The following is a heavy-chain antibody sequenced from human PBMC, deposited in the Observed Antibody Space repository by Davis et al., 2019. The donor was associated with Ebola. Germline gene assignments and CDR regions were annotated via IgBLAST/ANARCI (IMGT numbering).Heavy chain of an antibody. CDR1: GFTFNNYA. CDR2: FSATGDNT. J-gene: IGHJ2*01. D-gene: IGHD6-19*01. V-gene: IGHV3-23*01. CDR3: ARMDGSAWDRYFDV. Sequence: PGGSLRLSCAASGFTFNNYAMTWVRQAPGKGLEWVASFSATGDNTYYSDSVTGRFTIFRDNSKNTLYLQMSGLRAEDTAIYYCARMDGSAWDRYFDVWGRGTLVTVSS.